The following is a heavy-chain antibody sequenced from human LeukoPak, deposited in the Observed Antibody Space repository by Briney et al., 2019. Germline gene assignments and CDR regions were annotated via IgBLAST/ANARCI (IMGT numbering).Heavy chain of an antibody. J-gene: IGHJ6*03. Sequence: GGSLRLSCAASGFSFSTQWMSWVRQAPGKGLEWVAIVNQGGTGKYYVDSVKGRFTISRDNAENSLYLQMNSLRAEDTAVYYCAREHYFYHMDGWGEGTTVTVSS. CDR2: VNQGGTGK. V-gene: IGHV3-7*01. CDR3: AREHYFYHMDG. CDR1: GFSFSTQW.